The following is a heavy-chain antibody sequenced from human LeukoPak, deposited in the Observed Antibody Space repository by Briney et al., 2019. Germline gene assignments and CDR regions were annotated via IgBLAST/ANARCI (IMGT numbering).Heavy chain of an antibody. CDR1: GGSISDNY. D-gene: IGHD3-3*01. CDR3: ARASYDFWSAPFDY. Sequence: PSETLSLTCTVSGGSISDNYWSWIRQPPGKGLEWIGYAYYSGHTNYNSSLKSRVTMSLDTSKSQFSLRLSSVTAADTAVYYCARASYDFWSAPFDYWGQGTLVTVSS. CDR2: AYYSGHT. J-gene: IGHJ4*02. V-gene: IGHV4-59*08.